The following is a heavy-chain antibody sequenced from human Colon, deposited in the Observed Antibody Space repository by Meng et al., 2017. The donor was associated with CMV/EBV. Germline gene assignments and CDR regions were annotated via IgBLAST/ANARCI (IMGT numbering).Heavy chain of an antibody. D-gene: IGHD4-11*01. J-gene: IGHJ3*01. V-gene: IGHV3-7*01. Sequence: GGSLRLSCEASGFIFSRFWMTWFRQAPGRGPELVAHIKEDGSEKYFVASVKGRCAISRDNAKNLLYLQMHSLRVEDTAVYYCARDPYIKAFDLWGQGTMVTVSS. CDR2: IKEDGSEK. CDR1: GFIFSRFW. CDR3: ARDPYIKAFDL.